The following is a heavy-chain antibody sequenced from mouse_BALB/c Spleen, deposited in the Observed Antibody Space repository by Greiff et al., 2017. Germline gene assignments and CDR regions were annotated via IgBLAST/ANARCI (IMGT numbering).Heavy chain of an antibody. J-gene: IGHJ2*01. CDR3: ARIYDGYYLDY. Sequence: EVQVVESGGGLVKPGGSLKLSCAASGFTFSSYAMSWVRQTPEKRLEWVATISSGGSYTYYPDSVKGRFTISRDNAKNTLYLQMSSLRSEDTAMYYCARIYDGYYLDYWGQGTTLTVAS. CDR2: ISSGGSYT. V-gene: IGHV5-9-3*01. D-gene: IGHD2-3*01. CDR1: GFTFSSYA.